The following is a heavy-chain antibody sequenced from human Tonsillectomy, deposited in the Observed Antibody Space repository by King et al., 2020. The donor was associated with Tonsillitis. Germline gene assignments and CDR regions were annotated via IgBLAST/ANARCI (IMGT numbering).Heavy chain of an antibody. J-gene: IGHJ5*02. CDR2: IWADGRNK. CDR3: ARDHEAFGSSIYNWFDP. Sequence: VQLVESGGGVVQPGRSLRLSCAASGFTFSSHGMHLVRQAPGKGLEWVAVIWADGRNKYYADSVKGRFTISRDNSKDTLYLQMNSLRAEDTAVYHLARDHEAFGSSIYNWFDPWGQGTLVTVSS. V-gene: IGHV3-33*01. CDR1: GFTFSSHG. D-gene: IGHD6-6*01.